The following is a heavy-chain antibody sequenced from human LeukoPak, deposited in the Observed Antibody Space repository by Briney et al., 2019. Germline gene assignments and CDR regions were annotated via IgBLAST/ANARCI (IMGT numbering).Heavy chain of an antibody. J-gene: IGHJ5*02. Sequence: SETLSLTCTVSGGSISSGSNYWSWIRQPPGKGLEWIGRIYSSGSTNYNPSLKSRVTISIDTSKNQFSLKLSSVTAAVTAVYYCARAVGSSESNWFDPWGQGTLATVSS. CDR2: IYSSGST. CDR3: ARAVGSSESNWFDP. V-gene: IGHV4-61*02. CDR1: GGSISSGSNY. D-gene: IGHD1-26*01.